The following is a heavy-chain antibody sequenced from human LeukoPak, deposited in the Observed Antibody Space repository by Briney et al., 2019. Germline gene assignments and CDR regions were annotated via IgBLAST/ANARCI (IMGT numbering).Heavy chain of an antibody. CDR1: GGSISNYY. CDR2: IYSSGNS. Sequence: SETLSLTCTVSGGSISNYYWSWIRRRAGKGLKWIGRIYSSGNSNYARSLKSRVTMSVDTSKNQFSLKLSAVTAADTAVYYCARGSRISGTTSIFDYWGQGALVTVSS. V-gene: IGHV4-4*07. J-gene: IGHJ4*02. D-gene: IGHD1-20*01. CDR3: ARGSRISGTTSIFDY.